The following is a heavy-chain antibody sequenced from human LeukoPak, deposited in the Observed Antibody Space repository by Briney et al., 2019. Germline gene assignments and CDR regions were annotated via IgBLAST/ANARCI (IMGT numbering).Heavy chain of an antibody. V-gene: IGHV5-51*01. CDR2: IYPGDSDT. Sequence: GESLKISCKGSGSGFTSYWIGWVRQMPGKGLEWMGIIYPGDSDTRYSASFQGQVTISADKSISTAYLQWSSLKASDTAMYYCARRIHDYYDSSGYSSDYFDYWGQGTLVTVSS. CDR3: ARRIHDYYDSSGYSSDYFDY. J-gene: IGHJ4*02. CDR1: GSGFTSYW. D-gene: IGHD3-22*01.